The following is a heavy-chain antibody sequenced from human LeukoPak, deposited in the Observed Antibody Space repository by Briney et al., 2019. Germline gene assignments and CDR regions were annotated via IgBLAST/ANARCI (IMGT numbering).Heavy chain of an antibody. D-gene: IGHD5-12*01. CDR3: ARAWIYCGMDV. CDR2: ISSSSSYI. Sequence: GVSLRLSCAASGFTFSSYSMNWVRQAPGKGLEWVSSISSSSSYIYYADSVKGRFTISRDNAKNSLYLQMNSLRAEDTAVYYCARAWIYCGMDVWGQGTTVTVSS. J-gene: IGHJ6*02. CDR1: GFTFSSYS. V-gene: IGHV3-21*01.